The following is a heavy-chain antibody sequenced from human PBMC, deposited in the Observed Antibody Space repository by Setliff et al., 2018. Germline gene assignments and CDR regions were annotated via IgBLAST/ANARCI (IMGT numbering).Heavy chain of an antibody. CDR3: ARGRSNFWGYYFDY. CDR2: INHSGST. J-gene: IGHJ4*02. Sequence: PSETLSLTCAVYGGSFSGYYWSWIRRPPGKGLEWIGEINHSGSTNYNPSLKGRVTISVDTSKNQFSLKLSSVTAADTAVYYCARGRSNFWGYYFDYWGQGTLVTVSS. CDR1: GGSFSGYY. V-gene: IGHV4-34*01. D-gene: IGHD3-3*01.